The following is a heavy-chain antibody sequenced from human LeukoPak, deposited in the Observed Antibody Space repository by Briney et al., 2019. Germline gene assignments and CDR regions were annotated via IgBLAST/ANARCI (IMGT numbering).Heavy chain of an antibody. CDR3: ASTSYGSGTR. CDR1: GYTFTGYY. CDR2: INPNSGGK. Sequence: ASVKVSCKASGYTFTGYYMHWVRQAPGQGLEWMGWINPNSGGKNYAQKFQGRVTMTRETSISTDYMELRRLRSDDKAVYYCASTSYGSGTRWGQGTLVTVSS. D-gene: IGHD3-10*01. V-gene: IGHV1-2*02. J-gene: IGHJ4*02.